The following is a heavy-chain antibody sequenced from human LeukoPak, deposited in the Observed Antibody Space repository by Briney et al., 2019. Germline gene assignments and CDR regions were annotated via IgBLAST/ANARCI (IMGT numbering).Heavy chain of an antibody. V-gene: IGHV3-23*01. D-gene: IGHD2-15*01. Sequence: GGSLRLSCAASGFTFSSSAMSWVRQAPGKGLEWVSAISNNGGYTYYADSVKGRFTISRDNVKNSLYLQMNSLRAEDTAVYYCARGYYRVDYWGQGTLVTVSS. CDR1: GFTFSSSA. CDR2: ISNNGGYT. CDR3: ARGYYRVDY. J-gene: IGHJ4*02.